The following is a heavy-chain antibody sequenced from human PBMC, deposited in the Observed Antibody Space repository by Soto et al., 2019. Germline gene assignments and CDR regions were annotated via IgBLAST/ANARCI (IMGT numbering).Heavy chain of an antibody. Sequence: PSETLSLTCTVSGGPISSYYWSWIRQSPGKGLEWIGYIYYSGSTYYKPSLKSRVTISLDTSKNHFSLKLSSVTAADTAVYYCVRGGSSKFDPWGQGTLVTVSS. CDR2: IYYSGST. CDR3: VRGGSSKFDP. CDR1: GGPISSYY. V-gene: IGHV4-59*01. J-gene: IGHJ5*02. D-gene: IGHD1-26*01.